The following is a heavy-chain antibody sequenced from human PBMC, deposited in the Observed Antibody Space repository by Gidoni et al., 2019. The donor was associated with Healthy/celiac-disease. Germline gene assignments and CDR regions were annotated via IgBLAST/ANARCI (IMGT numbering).Heavy chain of an antibody. CDR2: IYYSGST. J-gene: IGHJ4*02. CDR1: GGSISSSSYY. CDR3: ARAYYDFWSGRHFDY. V-gene: IGHV4-39*07. Sequence: QLQLQESGPGLVTPSETLSLTCTVSGGSISSSSYYWGWIRQPPGKGLEWIGSIYYSGSTYYNPSLKSRVTISVDTSKNQFSLKLSSVTAADTAVYYCARAYYDFWSGRHFDYWGQGTLVTVSS. D-gene: IGHD3-3*01.